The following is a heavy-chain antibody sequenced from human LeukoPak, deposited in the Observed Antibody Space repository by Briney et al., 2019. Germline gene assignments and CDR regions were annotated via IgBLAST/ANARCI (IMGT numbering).Heavy chain of an antibody. CDR2: IFPGDSDP. CDR3: ARSCSSTSCYLSDAFDI. Sequence: GESLKISFKGSGYGFTNYWIGWVRRMPGKGVEWMGIIFPGDSDPRYSPSFQGQATISADKSISTAYLQWSSLKASDTATYYCARSCSSTSCYLSDAFDIWGRGTMVTVSS. CDR1: GYGFTNYW. V-gene: IGHV5-51*01. D-gene: IGHD2-2*01. J-gene: IGHJ3*02.